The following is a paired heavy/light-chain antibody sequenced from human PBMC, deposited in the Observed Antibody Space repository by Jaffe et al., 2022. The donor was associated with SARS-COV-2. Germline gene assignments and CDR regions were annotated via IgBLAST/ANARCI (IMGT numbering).Heavy chain of an antibody. CDR2: ISSSSGTI. V-gene: IGHV3-48*01. Sequence: EVQLVESGGGLVQPGGSLRLSCAASGFTFNSYSMNWVRQAPGKGLEWVSYISSSSGTIYYADSVKGRFTISRDNAKNSLYLQMNSLRGDDTAVYYCASWTAQGPSIFQHWGQGTLVTVSS. D-gene: IGHD1-1*01. CDR3: ASWTAQGPSIFQH. CDR1: GFTFNSYS. J-gene: IGHJ1*01.
Light chain of an antibody. CDR1: SNNVGNQG. J-gene: IGLJ2*01. Sequence: QAGLTQPPSVSKGLGQTATLTCTGNSNNVGNQGAAWLQQHQGHPPKLLSYRNNNRPSGISERFSASRSGNTASLTITGLQPEDETDYYCSAWDTSLNAVVFGGGTKLTVL. CDR2: RNN. CDR3: SAWDTSLNAVV. V-gene: IGLV10-54*04.